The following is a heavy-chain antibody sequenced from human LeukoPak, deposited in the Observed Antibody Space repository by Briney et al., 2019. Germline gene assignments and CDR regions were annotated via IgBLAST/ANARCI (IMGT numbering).Heavy chain of an antibody. D-gene: IGHD6-6*01. CDR2: IYYSGST. CDR1: GGSISSSSYY. V-gene: IGHV4-39*01. Sequence: SETLSLTCTVSGGSISSSSYYWGWIRQPPGKGLEWIGSIYYSGSTYYNPSLKRRVTISVNTSKNQFSLKLSSVTAADTAVYYCASSSSNWFDPWGQGTLVTVSS. CDR3: ASSSSNWFDP. J-gene: IGHJ5*02.